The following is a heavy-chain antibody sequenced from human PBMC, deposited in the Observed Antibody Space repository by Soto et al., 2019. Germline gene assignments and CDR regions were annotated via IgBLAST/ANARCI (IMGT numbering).Heavy chain of an antibody. CDR2: INHSGST. J-gene: IGHJ3*01. CDR3: ARARGGRPHAFNF. V-gene: IGHV4-39*07. Sequence: PSETLSLTCAVSGGSISSNIYYWSWIRQPPGKGLEWIGEINHSGSTNYNPSLKSRVTISVDTSKNQFSLKLSSVTAADTAVYYCARARGGRPHAFNFGAQGKMATVSS. D-gene: IGHD3-16*01. CDR1: GGSISSNIYY.